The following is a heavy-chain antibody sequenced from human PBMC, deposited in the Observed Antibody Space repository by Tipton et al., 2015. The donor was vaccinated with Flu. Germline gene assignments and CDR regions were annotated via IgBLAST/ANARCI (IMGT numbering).Heavy chain of an antibody. CDR2: VSRTGST. CDR3: ARRDYSNYVSDPKSCFDP. V-gene: IGHV4-38-2*01. J-gene: IGHJ5*02. D-gene: IGHD4-11*01. Sequence: TLSLTCAVSGYSISSGYYWGWVRQPPGKGLEWIGSVSRTGSTIFNPSLKSRVTISIDTSKNQFSLKMKSMTAADMAVYYCARRDYSNYVSDPKSCFDPWGQGTLVAVSS. CDR1: GYSISSGYY.